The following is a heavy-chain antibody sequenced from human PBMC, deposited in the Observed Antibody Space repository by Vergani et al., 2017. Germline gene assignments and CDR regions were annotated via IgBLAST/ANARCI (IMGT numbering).Heavy chain of an antibody. CDR1: GFPFHDFG. CDR2: ISGSGGNT. V-gene: IGHV3-23*04. J-gene: IGHJ6*02. D-gene: IGHD2-15*01. Sequence: EVKLVESGGGLVQPGQSLRLACITSGFPFHDFGINWVRQAPGKGLEWVSAISGSGGNTFYTDSVKGRFTISRDNSKDTLYLQMNSLRVEDTAIYYCAKARDPNCKGGNCYSYYYGLDLWGQGTTVTVSS. CDR3: AKARDPNCKGGNCYSYYYGLDL.